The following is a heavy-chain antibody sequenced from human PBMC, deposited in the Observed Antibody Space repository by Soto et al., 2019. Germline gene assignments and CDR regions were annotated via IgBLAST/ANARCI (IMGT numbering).Heavy chain of an antibody. CDR3: ARDRKRYQLRRYYGMDV. Sequence: EVQLVESGGGLVKPGGSLRLSCAASGFTFSSYSMNWVRQAPGKGLEWVSSISSSSSYIYYADSVKGRFTISRDNAKNSLYLQMNSLRAEDTAVYYCARDRKRYQLRRYYGMDVWGQGTTVTVSS. D-gene: IGHD2-2*01. J-gene: IGHJ6*02. CDR1: GFTFSSYS. CDR2: ISSSSSYI. V-gene: IGHV3-21*01.